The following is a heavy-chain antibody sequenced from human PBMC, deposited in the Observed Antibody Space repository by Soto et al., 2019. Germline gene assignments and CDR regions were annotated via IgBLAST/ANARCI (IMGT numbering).Heavy chain of an antibody. Sequence: PSETLSLTCTVSGGSISSYYCSWIRQPPGKGLEWIGYIYYSGSSNYNPSLKSRVTISVDTSKNQFSLKLSSVTAADTAVYYCARAGAATLSYYWGQGSLVTVSS. CDR1: GGSISSYY. D-gene: IGHD2-15*01. V-gene: IGHV4-59*01. J-gene: IGHJ4*02. CDR3: ARAGAATLSYY. CDR2: IYYSGSS.